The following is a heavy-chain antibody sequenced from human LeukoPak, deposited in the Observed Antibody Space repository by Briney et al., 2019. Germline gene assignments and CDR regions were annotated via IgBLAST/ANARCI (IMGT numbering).Heavy chain of an antibody. CDR2: ISAYNGNT. D-gene: IGHD6-13*01. CDR3: ARGYSSSWPHYYFDY. Sequence: ASVTVSCKASGYTFTSYGISWVRQAPGQGLEWMGWISAYNGNTNYAQKLQGRVTMTTDTSTSTAYMELRSLRSDDTAVYYCARGYSSSWPHYYFDYCGQGTLVTVSS. V-gene: IGHV1-18*01. CDR1: GYTFTSYG. J-gene: IGHJ4*02.